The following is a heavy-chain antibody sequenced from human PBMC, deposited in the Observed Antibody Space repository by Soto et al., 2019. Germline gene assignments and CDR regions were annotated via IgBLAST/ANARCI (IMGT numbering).Heavy chain of an antibody. J-gene: IGHJ5*02. V-gene: IGHV4-61*01. CDR3: AREVITCGGVINWFDP. CDR1: GGSVSSGSYY. CDR2: IYYSGST. Sequence: SETLSLTCTVSGGSVSSGSYYWSWIRQPPGKGLEWIGYIYYSGSTNYNPSLKRRVTISVDTSKNQSSLKLSSVTAADTAVYYCAREVITCGGVINWFDPWGQGTLVTVSS. D-gene: IGHD3-16*01.